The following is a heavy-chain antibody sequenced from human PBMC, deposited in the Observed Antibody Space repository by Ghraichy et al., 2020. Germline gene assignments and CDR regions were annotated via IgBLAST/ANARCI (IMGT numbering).Heavy chain of an antibody. J-gene: IGHJ4*02. CDR3: ARYSPYYFDY. Sequence: SQTLSLTCTVSGGSISRGGYYWSWIRQHPGKGLEWIGYIYYSGSTYYNPSLKSRVTISVDTSKNQFSLKLSSVTAADTAVYYCARYSPYYFDYWGQGTLVTVSS. D-gene: IGHD2-21*01. V-gene: IGHV4-31*03. CDR1: GGSISRGGYY. CDR2: IYYSGST.